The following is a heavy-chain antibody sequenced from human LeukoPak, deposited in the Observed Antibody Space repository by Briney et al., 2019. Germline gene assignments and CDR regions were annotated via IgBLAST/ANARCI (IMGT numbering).Heavy chain of an antibody. Sequence: GGSLRLSRAASGFSFKSYAMTWVRQAPGKGLEWVSVIGGDAVATYYADSVTGRFTISRDNSMNTLYLQMNSLRVEDTALYYCARYVLPGATRAFDYWGQGSLVTVSS. CDR1: GFSFKSYA. V-gene: IGHV3-23*01. D-gene: IGHD3-10*02. CDR3: ARYVLPGATRAFDY. J-gene: IGHJ4*02. CDR2: IGGDAVAT.